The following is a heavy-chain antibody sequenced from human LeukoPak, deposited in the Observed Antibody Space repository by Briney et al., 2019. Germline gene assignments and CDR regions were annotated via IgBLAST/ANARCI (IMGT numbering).Heavy chain of an antibody. CDR3: ARDQFAIFGVVTPLPLDY. J-gene: IGHJ4*02. Sequence: GSLRLSCAASGFTFSSYWMSWVRQAPGKGLEWVANLKQDGSEKYYVDSVKGRFTISRDNAKNSLYLQMNSLRAEDTAVYYCARDQFAIFGVVTPLPLDYWGQGTLVTVSS. CDR1: GFTFSSYW. V-gene: IGHV3-7*01. D-gene: IGHD3-3*01. CDR2: LKQDGSEK.